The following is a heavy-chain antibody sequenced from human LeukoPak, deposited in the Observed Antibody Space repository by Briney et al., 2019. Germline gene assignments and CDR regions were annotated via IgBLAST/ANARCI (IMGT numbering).Heavy chain of an antibody. CDR2: IRGSGGST. D-gene: IGHD3-3*01. J-gene: IGHJ2*01. V-gene: IGHV3-23*01. Sequence: GGSLRLSCAASGFTFSRYAMRWVRQAPGKGLEWFSAIRGSGGSTYYADSVKGLFTISRDNSKSTLYLQMNSLRAEDTAVYYCAKDLGDYDFWSDAPGYFDLWGRGTLVTVSS. CDR3: AKDLGDYDFWSDAPGYFDL. CDR1: GFTFSRYA.